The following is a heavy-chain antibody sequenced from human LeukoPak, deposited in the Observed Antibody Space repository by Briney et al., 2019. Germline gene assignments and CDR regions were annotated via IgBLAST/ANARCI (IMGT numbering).Heavy chain of an antibody. CDR2: ISSSGSTI. V-gene: IGHV3-48*03. CDR3: ARDYGGSSPFDF. CDR1: GSTFSSYE. D-gene: IGHD4-23*01. Sequence: GGSLRLSCAASGSTFSSYEMHWVRQAPGKGLEWVSYISSSGSTIYYADSVKGRFTISRDNVKNSLYLQMNSLRAEDKAVYYCARDYGGSSPFDFWGQGTLVTVSS. J-gene: IGHJ4*02.